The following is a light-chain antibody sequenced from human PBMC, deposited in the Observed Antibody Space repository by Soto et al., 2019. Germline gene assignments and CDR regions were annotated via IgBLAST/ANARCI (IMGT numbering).Light chain of an antibody. J-gene: IGLJ2*01. Sequence: QSVLTQPPSVSGSPGQSVTISCTGTSSDVGYYNRVSWYQQPPRTAPKLMIYEVSNRPSGVPDRFSGSKSGNTASLTISGLQAEDEADYYCSSYTTSSVVFGGGTQLTVL. V-gene: IGLV2-18*02. CDR2: EVS. CDR3: SSYTTSSVV. CDR1: SSDVGYYNR.